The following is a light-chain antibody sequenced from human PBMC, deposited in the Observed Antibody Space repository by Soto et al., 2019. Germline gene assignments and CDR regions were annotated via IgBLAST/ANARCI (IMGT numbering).Light chain of an antibody. V-gene: IGKV4-1*01. CDR1: QTILHTSDNRNY. CDR2: WAS. CDR3: QQYYTTPLT. Sequence: DIVMTQSPDSLAVSLGERATINCKSTQTILHTSDNRNYLAWYQHKPGQSPKLLIYWASTRAFGVPDRFSGGGSETDFTFTISSLQAEDVEVYYCQQYYTTPLTFGPGTKVEIK. J-gene: IGKJ3*01.